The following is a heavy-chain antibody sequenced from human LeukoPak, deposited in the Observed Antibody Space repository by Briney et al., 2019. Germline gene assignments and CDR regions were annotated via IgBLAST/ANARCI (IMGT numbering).Heavy chain of an antibody. D-gene: IGHD5-18*01. CDR1: GFTVSSNY. CDR2: IYSDGRT. V-gene: IGHV3-53*01. CDR3: AKDLLRGYSYGYFAFDI. J-gene: IGHJ3*02. Sequence: PGGSLRLSCAASGFTVSSNYMSWVRQAPGKGLEWVSVIYSDGRTYYVDSVKGRFTISRDNSKNTLYLETNSLRAEDTAVYYCAKDLLRGYSYGYFAFDIWGQGTMVTVSS.